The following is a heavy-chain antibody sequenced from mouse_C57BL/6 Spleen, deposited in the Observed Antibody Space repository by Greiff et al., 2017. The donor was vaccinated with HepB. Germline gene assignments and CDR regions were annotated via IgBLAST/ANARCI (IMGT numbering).Heavy chain of an antibody. J-gene: IGHJ2*01. D-gene: IGHD2-1*01. CDR3: ARVGYGNFYFDY. CDR1: GYTFTSYW. V-gene: IGHV1-55*01. Sequence: VQLQQSGAELVKPGASVKMSCKASGYTFTSYWITWVKQRPGQGLEWIGDIYPGSGSTNYNEKFKSKATLTVDTSSSTAYMQLSSLTSEDSAVYYCARVGYGNFYFDYWGQGTTLTVSS. CDR2: IYPGSGST.